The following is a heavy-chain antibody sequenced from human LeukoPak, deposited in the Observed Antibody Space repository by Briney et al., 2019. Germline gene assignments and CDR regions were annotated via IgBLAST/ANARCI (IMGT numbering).Heavy chain of an antibody. D-gene: IGHD2-2*02. J-gene: IGHJ4*02. CDR2: IYTSGST. Sequence: SETLSLTCTVSGGSISSGSYYWSWIRQPAGKGLEWIGRIYTSGSTNYNPSLKSRVTISVDTSKNQFSLKLSSVTAADTAVYYCARGYQLLYVFYFDYWGQGTLVTVSS. CDR1: GGSISSGSYY. V-gene: IGHV4-61*02. CDR3: ARGYQLLYVFYFDY.